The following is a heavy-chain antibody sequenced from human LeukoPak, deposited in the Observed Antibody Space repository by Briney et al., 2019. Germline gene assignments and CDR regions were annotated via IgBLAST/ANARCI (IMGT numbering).Heavy chain of an antibody. CDR1: GFTVSSNY. Sequence: GGSLRLSCAASGFTVSSNYMSWVRQAPGRGLEWVSVIHSGGSTYYADSVKGRFTISRDNSKNTLYLQMNRLRAEDTAVYYCATHVDTAMVTYYYYYGMDVWGQGTTVTVSS. CDR3: ATHVDTAMVTYYYYYGMDV. J-gene: IGHJ6*02. CDR2: IHSGGST. V-gene: IGHV3-53*01. D-gene: IGHD5-18*01.